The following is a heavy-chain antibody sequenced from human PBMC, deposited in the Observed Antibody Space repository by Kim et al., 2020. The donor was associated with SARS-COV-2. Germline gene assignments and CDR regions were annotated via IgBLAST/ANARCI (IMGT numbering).Heavy chain of an antibody. CDR3: ARGGYSLRPHYYYGMDV. Sequence: SVKVSCKASGGTFSSYAISWVRQAPGQGLEWMGGIIPIFGTANYAQKVHGRVTITADESASTADMELSSLRSEDTVVYYCARGGYSLRPHYYYGMDVWG. J-gene: IGHJ6*01. D-gene: IGHD5-18*01. V-gene: IGHV1-69*13. CDR1: GGTFSSYA. CDR2: IIPIFGTA.